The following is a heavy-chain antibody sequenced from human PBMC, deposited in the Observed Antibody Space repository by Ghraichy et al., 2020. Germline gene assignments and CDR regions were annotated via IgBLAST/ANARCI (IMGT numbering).Heavy chain of an antibody. J-gene: IGHJ4*02. Sequence: GGSLRLSCAASGFIFSGYWMSWVRQAPGKGPEWVANIKKDGSEKYYVDSVKGRFTISRDNAKNSLYLAMNSLRAEDTAVYYCARDLGGGWYFDYWGQGALVTVSS. CDR3: ARDLGGGWYFDY. V-gene: IGHV3-7*01. CDR2: IKKDGSEK. CDR1: GFIFSGYW. D-gene: IGHD6-19*01.